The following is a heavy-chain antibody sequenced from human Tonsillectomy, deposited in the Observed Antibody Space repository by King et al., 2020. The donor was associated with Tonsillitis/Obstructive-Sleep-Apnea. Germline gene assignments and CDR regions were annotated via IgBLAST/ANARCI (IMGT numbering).Heavy chain of an antibody. CDR1: GFTLSSYW. CDR2: MKQDGIEN. D-gene: IGHD3-3*01. Sequence: VQLVQSGGGLVEPGGSLRLSCAASGFTLSSYWMTWVRQAPGKGLEWVANMKQDGIENYYVDSVKGRFTISRDNAKNYLYLQMNSLRAEDAAVYYCARSSRFLEWLDYWGQGTLVTVSS. J-gene: IGHJ4*02. CDR3: ARSSRFLEWLDY. V-gene: IGHV3-7*04.